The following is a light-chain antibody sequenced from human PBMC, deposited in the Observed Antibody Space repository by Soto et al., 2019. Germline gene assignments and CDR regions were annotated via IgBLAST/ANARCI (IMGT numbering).Light chain of an antibody. Sequence: EIVMTQSPATLSVSPGESATLSCRPSQRFXSNFLCDQGQPGKAPRILXYGPSNRDTGIPASLSGSGSGTEFTLPISSLQSEDFAVYYCQQYNNWPRTFGQGTKVDI. CDR3: QQYNNWPRT. CDR1: QRFXSN. V-gene: IGKV3-15*01. J-gene: IGKJ1*01. CDR2: GPS.